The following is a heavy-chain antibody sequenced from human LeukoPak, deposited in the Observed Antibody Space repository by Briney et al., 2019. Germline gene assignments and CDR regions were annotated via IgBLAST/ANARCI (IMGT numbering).Heavy chain of an antibody. CDR2: INHSGST. CDR1: GGSFSGYY. Sequence: SETLSLTCAVYGGSFSGYYWSWIRQPPGKGLEWIGEINHSGSTNYNPSLKSRVTISVDTSKNQFSLKLSSVTAADTAVYYCARDPPGEIYSSSWYLNYWGQGTLVTVSS. V-gene: IGHV4-34*01. J-gene: IGHJ4*02. D-gene: IGHD6-13*01. CDR3: ARDPPGEIYSSSWYLNY.